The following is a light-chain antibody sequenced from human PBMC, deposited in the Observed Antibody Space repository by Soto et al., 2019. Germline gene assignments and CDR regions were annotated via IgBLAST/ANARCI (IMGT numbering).Light chain of an antibody. CDR1: QGISSY. V-gene: IGKV1-8*01. Sequence: AIRMTQSPSSLSASTGDRVTITCRASQGISSYLAWYQQKPGKAPKLLIYAASTLQSGVQSRLSGSVSGTDFTLTISCLQSEDFATYYCKQYYSYPFLTFGGGTKVEIK. CDR2: AAS. J-gene: IGKJ4*01. CDR3: KQYYSYPFLT.